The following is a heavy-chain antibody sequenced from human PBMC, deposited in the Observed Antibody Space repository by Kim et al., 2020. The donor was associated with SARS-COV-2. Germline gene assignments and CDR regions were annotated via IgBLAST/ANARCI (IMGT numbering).Heavy chain of an antibody. J-gene: IGHJ6*02. Sequence: NDYAVTRKSRITIHPDTTKNHFSLQLNSVTPEDTAVYYCARGPYYYGMDVWGQGTTVTVSS. CDR2: N. CDR3: ARGPYYYGMDV. V-gene: IGHV6-1*01.